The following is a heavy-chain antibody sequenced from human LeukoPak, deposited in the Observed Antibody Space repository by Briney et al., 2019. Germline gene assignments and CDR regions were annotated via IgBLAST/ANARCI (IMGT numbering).Heavy chain of an antibody. CDR3: AREPVGYSFDY. V-gene: IGHV3-30-3*01. J-gene: IGHJ4*02. CDR2: ISYDGSNK. CDR1: GFTFSSYA. D-gene: IGHD5-18*01. Sequence: GRSLRLSCAASGFTFSSYAMHWVRQAPGKGLEWVAVISYDGSNKYYADSVKGRFTISRDNSKNTLYPQMNSLRAEDTAVYYCAREPVGYSFDYWGQGTLVTVSS.